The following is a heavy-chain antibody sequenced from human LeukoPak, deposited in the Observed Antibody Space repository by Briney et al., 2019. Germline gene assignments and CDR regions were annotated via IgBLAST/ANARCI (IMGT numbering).Heavy chain of an antibody. V-gene: IGHV3-23*01. CDR3: ADSNYWYPVDY. Sequence: PGGSLRLSCAASGFTFSNYAMRWVRLAPGQGLEWVSSITSSGDTTYYTDSVRGRFTISRDNSKNTLYLQMHSLRAEDTALYYCADSNYWYPVDYWGQGTLVTVSS. CDR1: GFTFSNYA. J-gene: IGHJ4*02. D-gene: IGHD4-11*01. CDR2: ITSSGDTT.